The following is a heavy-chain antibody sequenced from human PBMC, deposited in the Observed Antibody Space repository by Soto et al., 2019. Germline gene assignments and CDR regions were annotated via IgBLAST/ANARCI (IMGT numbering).Heavy chain of an antibody. CDR1: GGSISSYY. Sequence: SETLSLTCTVSGGSISSYYWSWIRQPAGKGLEWIGRTYTSGSTNYNPSLKSRVTMSVDTSKNQFSLKLSSVTAADTAVYYCARGPYYYDSSGYSGFDYWGQGTLVTV. V-gene: IGHV4-4*07. CDR3: ARGPYYYDSSGYSGFDY. CDR2: TYTSGST. D-gene: IGHD3-22*01. J-gene: IGHJ4*02.